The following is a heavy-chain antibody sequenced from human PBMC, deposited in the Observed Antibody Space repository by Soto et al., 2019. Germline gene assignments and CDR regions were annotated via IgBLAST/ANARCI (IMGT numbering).Heavy chain of an antibody. J-gene: IGHJ5*02. CDR3: ENDEEKYQLLSEWFDP. CDR2: ISAYNGKT. CDR1: GYTFTSYG. Sequence: QVQLVQSGAEVKKPGASVKVSCKASGYTFTSYGISWVRQAPGQGLEWMGWISAYNGKTNYAQKLQGRVTMTTDKSTSTAHRELRNLRSHHTPVYYYENDEEKYQLLSEWFDPWVQGTLVTVSS. D-gene: IGHD2-2*01. V-gene: IGHV1-18*01.